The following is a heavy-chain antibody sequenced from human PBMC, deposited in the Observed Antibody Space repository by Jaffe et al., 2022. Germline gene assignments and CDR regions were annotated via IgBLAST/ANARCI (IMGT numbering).Heavy chain of an antibody. Sequence: EVQLVESGGGLVKPGGSLRLSCAASGFTFSSYSMNWVRQAPGKGLEWVSSISSSSSYIYYADSVKGRFTISRDNAKNSLYLQMNSLRAEDTAVYYCARSPTVTDWFDPWGQGTLVTVSS. CDR1: GFTFSSYS. J-gene: IGHJ5*02. CDR2: ISSSSSYI. CDR3: ARSPTVTDWFDP. D-gene: IGHD4-17*01. V-gene: IGHV3-21*01.